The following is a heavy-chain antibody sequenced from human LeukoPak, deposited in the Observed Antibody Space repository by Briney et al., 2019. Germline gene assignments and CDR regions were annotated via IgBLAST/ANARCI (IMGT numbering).Heavy chain of an antibody. CDR3: AREGYNFCYDY. Sequence: GGSLRLSCAASGFNFNIYTFHWVRQAPGKGLEWVAVTSHDGSGKYYAGSVKGRFSISRDSSKNTVYLQMNSLRVEDTAVYFCAREGYNFCYDYWGQGTLVTVSS. CDR2: TSHDGSGK. CDR1: GFNFNIYT. V-gene: IGHV3-30-3*01. J-gene: IGHJ4*02. D-gene: IGHD3-3*01.